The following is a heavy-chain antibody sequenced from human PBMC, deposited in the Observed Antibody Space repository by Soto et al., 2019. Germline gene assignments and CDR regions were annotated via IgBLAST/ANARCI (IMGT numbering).Heavy chain of an antibody. CDR2: ISYDGSNK. J-gene: IGHJ4*02. Sequence: GGSLRLSCAASGFTFSSYAMHWVRQAPGKGLEWVAVISYDGSNKYYADSVKGRFTISRDNSKNTLYLQMNSLRAEDTAVYYCARVGYCSSTSCYDVRLDYWGQGTLVTVSS. V-gene: IGHV3-30-3*01. D-gene: IGHD2-2*01. CDR1: GFTFSSYA. CDR3: ARVGYCSSTSCYDVRLDY.